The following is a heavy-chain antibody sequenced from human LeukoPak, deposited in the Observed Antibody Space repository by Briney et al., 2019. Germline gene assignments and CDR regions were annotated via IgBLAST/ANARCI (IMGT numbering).Heavy chain of an antibody. D-gene: IGHD3-10*01. V-gene: IGHV4-34*01. CDR2: INHSGST. J-gene: IGHJ3*02. Sequence: SSETLSLTCAVYGGSFSGYYWSWIRQPPGKGLEWIGEINHSGSTNYNPSLKSRVTISVDTSKNQFSLKLSSMTAADTAVYYCARERPPYYYGSGSYRAFDIWGQGTMVTVSS. CDR3: ARERPPYYYGSGSYRAFDI. CDR1: GGSFSGYY.